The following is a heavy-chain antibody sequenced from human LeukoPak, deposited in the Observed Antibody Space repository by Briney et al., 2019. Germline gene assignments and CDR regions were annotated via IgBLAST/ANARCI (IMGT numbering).Heavy chain of an antibody. CDR3: ARLRGGVQLWEN. J-gene: IGHJ4*02. Sequence: SETLSPTCSVSGGSLHIHSICWGWIRQPPGLGLEWIATICSGPTTYYNPSLRSRVTLSADTSKNQLSLMLTSMTALDTAVYYCARLRGGVQLWENWGQGTRVTVSS. D-gene: IGHD5-18*01. CDR1: GGSLHIHSIC. CDR2: ICSGPTT. V-gene: IGHV4-39*01.